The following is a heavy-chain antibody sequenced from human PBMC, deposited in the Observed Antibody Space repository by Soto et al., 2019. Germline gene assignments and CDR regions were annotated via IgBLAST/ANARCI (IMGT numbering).Heavy chain of an antibody. V-gene: IGHV3-21*01. D-gene: IGHD3-22*01. Sequence: GGSLRLSCAASGFTFSSYSMNWVRQAPGKGLEWVSSISSSRSYIYYADSVKGRFTISRDNAKNSLYLQMNSLRAEDTAVYYCASPYYYDSYDAFDIWGQGTMVTVSS. CDR3: ASPYYYDSYDAFDI. CDR1: GFTFSSYS. J-gene: IGHJ3*02. CDR2: ISSSRSYI.